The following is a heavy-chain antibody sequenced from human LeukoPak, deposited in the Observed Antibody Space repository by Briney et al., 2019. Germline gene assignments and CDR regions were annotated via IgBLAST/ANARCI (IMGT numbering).Heavy chain of an antibody. Sequence: SETLSLTCAVYGRSSSGYYWTWIRQTPGKGLEWIGEINHSGITDYNPSLRSRVTISVDTSKNQVSLNLTSVTAADTAVYYCAWPTKGSDAFDIWGPGTMVTVSS. V-gene: IGHV4-34*01. CDR1: GRSSSGYY. CDR3: AWPTKGSDAFDI. J-gene: IGHJ3*02. CDR2: INHSGIT. D-gene: IGHD1-26*01.